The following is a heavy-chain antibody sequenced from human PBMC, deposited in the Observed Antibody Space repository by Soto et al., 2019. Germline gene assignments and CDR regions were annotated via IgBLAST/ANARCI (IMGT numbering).Heavy chain of an antibody. Sequence: EVQLVESGGGLVQPGGSLRISCTVSGFSFSSYWMSWVRQAPGKGLEWVASIKQDESEKYYVDSVKGRFTISRDNVDDSLFLQMNSLRADDTAVYFCVRDVAFDYVNWGQGTLVTVSS. J-gene: IGHJ4*02. V-gene: IGHV3-7*01. D-gene: IGHD3-16*01. CDR3: VRDVAFDYVN. CDR2: IKQDESEK. CDR1: GFSFSSYW.